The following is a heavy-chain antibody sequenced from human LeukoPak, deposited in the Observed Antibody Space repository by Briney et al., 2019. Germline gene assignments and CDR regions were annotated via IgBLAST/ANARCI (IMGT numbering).Heavy chain of an antibody. CDR2: ISAYNGNT. Sequence: ASVKVSCTASGYTFTSYGISWVRQAPGQGLEWMGWISAYNGNTNYAQKLQGRVTMTTDTSTSTAYMELRSLRSDDTAVYYCARDLNDFWSGYYRDPPEYFQHWGQGTLVTVSS. D-gene: IGHD3-3*01. J-gene: IGHJ1*01. CDR3: ARDLNDFWSGYYRDPPEYFQH. V-gene: IGHV1-18*01. CDR1: GYTFTSYG.